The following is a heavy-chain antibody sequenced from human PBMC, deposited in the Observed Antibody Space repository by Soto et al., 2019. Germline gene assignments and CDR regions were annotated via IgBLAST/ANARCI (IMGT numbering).Heavy chain of an antibody. J-gene: IGHJ6*02. D-gene: IGHD1-26*01. CDR1: GGSVSSGSYH. CDR3: AIGGHGLDV. CDR2: TFFTGST. Sequence: AETLASTCTVSGGSVSSGSYHWSWVRQTPGKVLEWIGYTFFTGSTNYNTSLKSRVTISVETSQNQFSLELRSVTAADTAVYYCAIGGHGLDVWGQGTTDTVS. V-gene: IGHV4-61*01.